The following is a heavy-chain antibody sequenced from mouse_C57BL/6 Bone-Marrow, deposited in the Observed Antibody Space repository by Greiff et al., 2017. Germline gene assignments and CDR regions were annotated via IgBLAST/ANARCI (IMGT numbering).Heavy chain of an antibody. J-gene: IGHJ3*01. CDR3: TDDYGSSGAY. CDR1: GFNIKDDY. D-gene: IGHD1-1*01. V-gene: IGHV14-4*01. CDR2: IDPENGDT. Sequence: EVQLQQSGAELVRPGASVKLSCTASGFNIKDDYMHWVKQRPEQGLEWIGWIDPENGDTEYASKFQGKATITADTSSNTAYLQLSSLTSEDTAVDYCTDDYGSSGAYWGQGTLVTVSA.